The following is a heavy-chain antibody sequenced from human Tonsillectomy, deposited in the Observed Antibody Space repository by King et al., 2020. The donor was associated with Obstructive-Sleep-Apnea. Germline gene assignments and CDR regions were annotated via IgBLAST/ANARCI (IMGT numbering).Heavy chain of an antibody. V-gene: IGHV4-4*02. J-gene: IGHJ6*02. CDR3: ARAGYCSSTTCYGEGYYGMDV. D-gene: IGHD2-2*01. CDR2: IYHSGST. CDR1: GGSISSSNW. Sequence: QLQESGPGLVKPSGTLSLTCAVSGGSISSSNWWSWVRQPPGKGLEWIGEIYHSGSTNYNPSLKSRVTISVDKSKKQFSLKLSSVTAADTAVYYCARAGYCSSTTCYGEGYYGMDVWDQGTTVTVSS.